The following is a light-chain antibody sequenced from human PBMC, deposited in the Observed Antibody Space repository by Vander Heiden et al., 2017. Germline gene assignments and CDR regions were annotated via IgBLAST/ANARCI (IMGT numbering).Light chain of an antibody. Sequence: QLVLPHSPSVSASLGASVRLTCTLSSGHSSYAIAWTQQQPEKGPRYLMKVNSDGSHKKGDGIPDRFSGTTSGAERYPTISNRQAEDEADYYCQTWGAGIQVFGGGTKLTVL. J-gene: IGLJ2*01. CDR2: VNSDGSH. CDR1: SGHSSYA. CDR3: QTWGAGIQV. V-gene: IGLV4-69*01.